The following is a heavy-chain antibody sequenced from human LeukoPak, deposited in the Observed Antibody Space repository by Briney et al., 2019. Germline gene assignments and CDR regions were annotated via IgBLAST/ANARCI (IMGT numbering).Heavy chain of an antibody. V-gene: IGHV1-69*05. CDR1: GGTFSSYA. D-gene: IGHD1-1*01. CDR2: IIPIFGTA. Sequence: ASVKVSCKASGGTFSSYAISWVRQAPGQGLEWMGGIIPIFGTANYAQKFQGRVTITTDESTSTAYMELSSLRSEDTAVCYCAREGRTGRWFDPWGQGTLVTVSS. J-gene: IGHJ5*02. CDR3: AREGRTGRWFDP.